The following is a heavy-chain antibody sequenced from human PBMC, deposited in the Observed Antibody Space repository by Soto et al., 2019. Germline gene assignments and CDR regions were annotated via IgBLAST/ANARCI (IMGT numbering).Heavy chain of an antibody. D-gene: IGHD3-10*02. CDR1: GFIFSNNG. Sequence: PVGSLRLSCVGSGFIFSNNGMHWVRQTPGKELEWVAFMSYDGSDTFYADSVKGRFTISRDNSKNTLFLHMSNLRAEDTAMYYCTIVRVADSALDHWGQGTLVTVSS. CDR2: MSYDGSDT. CDR3: TIVRVADSALDH. J-gene: IGHJ4*02. V-gene: IGHV3-30*02.